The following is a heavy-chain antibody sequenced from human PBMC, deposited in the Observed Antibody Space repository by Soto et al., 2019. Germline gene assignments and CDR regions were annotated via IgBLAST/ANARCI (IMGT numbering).Heavy chain of an antibody. V-gene: IGHV1-69*06. CDR1: GGTFSSYA. CDR2: IIPIFGTA. D-gene: IGHD2-2*01. Sequence: ASVKVSCKASGGTFSSYAISWVRQAPGQGLEWMGGIIPIFGTANYAQKFQGRVTITADKSTSTAYMELSSLRSEDTAVYYCARGQKYCSSTSCYSFDPWGQGTLVTVSS. CDR3: ARGQKYCSSTSCYSFDP. J-gene: IGHJ5*02.